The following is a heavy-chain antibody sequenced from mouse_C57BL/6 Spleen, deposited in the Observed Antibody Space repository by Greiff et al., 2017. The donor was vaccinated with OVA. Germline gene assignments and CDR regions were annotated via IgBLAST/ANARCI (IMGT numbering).Heavy chain of an antibody. CDR3: VYDSNWYFDV. CDR2: IDPEDGET. Sequence: EVQLQQSGAELVKPGASVKLSCTASGFNIKDYYMHWVKQRTEQGLEWIGRIDPEDGETKYAPQFQGKATITADTSSNTAYLQLSSLTSEDTAVYYCVYDSNWYFDVWGTGTTVTVSS. D-gene: IGHD2-3*01. V-gene: IGHV14-2*01. CDR1: GFNIKDYY. J-gene: IGHJ1*03.